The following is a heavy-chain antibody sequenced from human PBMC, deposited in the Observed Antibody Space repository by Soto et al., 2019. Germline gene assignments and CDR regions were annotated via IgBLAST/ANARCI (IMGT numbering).Heavy chain of an antibody. J-gene: IGHJ6*02. V-gene: IGHV4-39*01. CDR3: ARHGSGSYYNPLLGYYYGMDV. Sequence: SETLSLTCTVSGGSISSSSYYWGWIRQPPGKGLEWIGSIYYSGSTYYNPSLKSRVTISVDTSKNQFSLKLSSVTAADTAVYYCARHGSGSYYNPLLGYYYGMDVWGQGTTVTVSS. D-gene: IGHD3-10*01. CDR2: IYYSGST. CDR1: GGSISSSSYY.